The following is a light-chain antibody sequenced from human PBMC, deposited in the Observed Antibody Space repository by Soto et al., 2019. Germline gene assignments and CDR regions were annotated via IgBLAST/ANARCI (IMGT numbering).Light chain of an antibody. V-gene: IGKV3-11*01. CDR2: DAY. J-gene: IGKJ5*01. Sequence: LTQAPSTLSLSLRARATLSGRASQSFRGLLAWYQQKPGQAPRLLIYDAYSRATGIPPRFSGSGSGTDFTLTISSLEPEDSAVYYCQQRHMWPITFGQGTRLEIK. CDR3: QQRHMWPIT. CDR1: QSFRGL.